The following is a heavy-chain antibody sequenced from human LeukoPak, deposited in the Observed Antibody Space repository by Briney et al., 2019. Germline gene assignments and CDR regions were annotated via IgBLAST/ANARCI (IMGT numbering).Heavy chain of an antibody. CDR3: ARHQGSDIVVVPAAYFDY. V-gene: IGHV4-34*01. Sequence: SETLSLTCAVYGGSFSGYYWSWIRQPPGKGLEWIGEINHSGSTNYNPSLKSRVTISVDTSKNQFSLKLSSVTAADTAVYYCARHQGSDIVVVPAAYFDYWGQGTLVTVSS. D-gene: IGHD2-2*01. J-gene: IGHJ4*02. CDR1: GGSFSGYY. CDR2: INHSGST.